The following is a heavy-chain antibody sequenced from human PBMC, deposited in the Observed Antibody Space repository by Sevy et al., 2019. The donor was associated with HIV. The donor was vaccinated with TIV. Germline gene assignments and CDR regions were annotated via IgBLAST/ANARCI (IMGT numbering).Heavy chain of an antibody. CDR3: TRWKAAQSIFDY. CDR1: GFTFGDYC. V-gene: IGHV3-49*04. J-gene: IGHJ4*02. Sequence: GGYLRLSCTASGFTFGDYCMSWVRQAPGKGLEWVAFLKSDVYGGTVDHAASVRGRFVISRDDSKTNAYLQMNDLKTEDTGVYYCTRWKAAQSIFDYWGQGALVTVSS. D-gene: IGHD6-13*01. CDR2: LKSDVYGGTV.